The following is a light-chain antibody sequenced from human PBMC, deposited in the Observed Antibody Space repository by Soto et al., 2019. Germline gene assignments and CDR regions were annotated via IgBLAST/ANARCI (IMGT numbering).Light chain of an antibody. J-gene: IGKJ1*01. V-gene: IGKV3-20*01. CDR2: GAS. CDR3: HQYCSAPWT. CDR1: QSVSSY. Sequence: EIVLTQSPGTLSLSTGERATLSCRASQSVSSYLAWYQQKPGQAPRLLISGASNRATGAPDRFRGSGSGTDFTLTITRLEPDDFAVYYCHQYCSAPWTFGQGTKVDIK.